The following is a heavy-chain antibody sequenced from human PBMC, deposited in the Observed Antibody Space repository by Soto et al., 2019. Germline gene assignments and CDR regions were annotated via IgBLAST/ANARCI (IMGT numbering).Heavy chain of an antibody. Sequence: QVQLVESGGGVVQPGRSLRLSCAASGFTFSSYGMHWVRQAPGKGLEWVAVISYDGSNKYYADSVKGRFTISRDNSKNTLYLQMNGLRAEDTAVYYCAKDRPVRAMRHYYYYGMDVWGQGTTVTVSS. D-gene: IGHD3-10*01. CDR1: GFTFSSYG. J-gene: IGHJ6*02. V-gene: IGHV3-30*18. CDR3: AKDRPVRAMRHYYYYGMDV. CDR2: ISYDGSNK.